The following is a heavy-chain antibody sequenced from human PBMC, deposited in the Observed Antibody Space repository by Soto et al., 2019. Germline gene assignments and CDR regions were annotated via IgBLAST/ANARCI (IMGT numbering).Heavy chain of an antibody. Sequence: GGSLRLSCAASGFTFSSYEMNWVRQAPGKGLEWVSYISSSGSTIYYADSVKGRFTISRDNAKNSLYLQMNSLRAEDTAVYYCARDRDYYDSSGYCDYWGQGPLVTVSS. CDR3: ARDRDYYDSSGYCDY. V-gene: IGHV3-48*03. CDR2: ISSSGSTI. CDR1: GFTFSSYE. D-gene: IGHD3-22*01. J-gene: IGHJ4*02.